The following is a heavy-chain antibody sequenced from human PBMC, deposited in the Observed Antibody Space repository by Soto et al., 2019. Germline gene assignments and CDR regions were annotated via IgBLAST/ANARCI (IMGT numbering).Heavy chain of an antibody. J-gene: IGHJ4*02. CDR1: GFPFSSYW. D-gene: IGHD3-9*01. CDR3: ARVARPDWLLYPYYFNY. CDR2: IKQDGSEK. Sequence: GGSLRLSCAASGFPFSSYWMSLVRQSPGKGLEWVANIKQDGSEKYYVDSVKGRFTISRDNAKNSLYLQMNSLRAAETAVSYSARVARPDWLLYPYYFNYWDQVTLVAVSS. V-gene: IGHV3-7*03.